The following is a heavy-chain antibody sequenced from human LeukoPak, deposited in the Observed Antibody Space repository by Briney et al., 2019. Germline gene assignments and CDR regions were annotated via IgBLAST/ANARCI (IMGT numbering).Heavy chain of an antibody. CDR2: ISAYNGNT. CDR1: GYTFINYG. D-gene: IGHD3-10*01. V-gene: IGHV1-18*01. J-gene: IGHJ6*03. CDR3: GRVGLGSGSSTYYYYYYMDV. Sequence: ASVTVSFKASGYTFINYGISWVRQAPGQGLEWMGWISAYNGNTDYAQKFQGRVTMTTDTSTTTAYMELRSLRSDDTAVDYCGRVGLGSGSSTYYYYYYMDVWGKGTTVTVSS.